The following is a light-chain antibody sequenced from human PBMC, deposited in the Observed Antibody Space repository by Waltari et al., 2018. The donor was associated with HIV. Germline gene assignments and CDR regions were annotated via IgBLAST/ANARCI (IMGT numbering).Light chain of an antibody. J-gene: IGKJ2*01. CDR2: DTS. CDR1: QNINNNH. CDR3: QQYGSGYT. Sequence: IALSQSPGTVSLSPGGRATLSCRASQNINNNHLAWYHQKFGQPPRLLIYDTSNRAPGIPDTFRSSGFGTDFSLTIGRVEPEDFGVYYCQQYGSGYTFGQGTRLDI. V-gene: IGKV3-20*01.